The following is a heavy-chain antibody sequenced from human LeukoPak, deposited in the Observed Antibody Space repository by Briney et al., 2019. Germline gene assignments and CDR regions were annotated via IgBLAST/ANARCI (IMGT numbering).Heavy chain of an antibody. Sequence: GGSLRLSCAASGFTFSSYGMHWVRQAPGKGLEWVAFIRYDGSNKYYVDSVKGRFTISRDNSKNTLYLQMNSLRAEDTAVYYCASGAPDSFDYWGQGTLVTVSS. CDR2: IRYDGSNK. D-gene: IGHD1-14*01. V-gene: IGHV3-30*02. CDR1: GFTFSSYG. J-gene: IGHJ4*02. CDR3: ASGAPDSFDY.